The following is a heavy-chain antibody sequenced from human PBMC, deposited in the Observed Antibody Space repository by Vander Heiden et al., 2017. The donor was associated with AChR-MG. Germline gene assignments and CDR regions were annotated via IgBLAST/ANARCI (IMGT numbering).Heavy chain of an antibody. J-gene: IGHJ5*02. V-gene: IGHV3-30-3*01. CDR2: ISYDGSNK. CDR1: GFTFRSDA. CDR3: ARDASLGFDP. Sequence: HVQLVESGGGVVQPGRSLRPSCAASGFTFRSDAMRWVRQAPGKGLEWVAVISYDGSNKYYADSVKGRFTISRDNSKNTLYLQMNSLRAEDTAVYYCARDASLGFDPWGQGTLVTVSS. D-gene: IGHD2-2*01.